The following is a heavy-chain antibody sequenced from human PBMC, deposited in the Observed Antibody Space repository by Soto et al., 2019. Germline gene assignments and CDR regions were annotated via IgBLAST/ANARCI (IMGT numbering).Heavy chain of an antibody. J-gene: IGHJ3*02. V-gene: IGHV5-51*01. CDR2: IYPGDSDT. Sequence: PGESLKLSWKGSGYSFTSYWIVWVRQMPGKGLEWMGIIYPGDSDTRYSPSFQGQVTISADKSISTAYLQWSSLKASDTAMYYCARGGYGDYRNLNAFDIWGQGTMVTVSS. CDR3: ARGGYGDYRNLNAFDI. CDR1: GYSFTSYW. D-gene: IGHD4-17*01.